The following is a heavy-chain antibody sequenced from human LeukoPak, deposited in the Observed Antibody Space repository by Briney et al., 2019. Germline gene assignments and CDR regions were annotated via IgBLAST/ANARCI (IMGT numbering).Heavy chain of an antibody. CDR2: IYYSGST. V-gene: IGHV4-59*12. CDR1: GGSINDYF. Sequence: SETLSLTCTVSGGSINDYFWTWIRQPPGKGLEWIGYIYYSGSTNYNPSLKSRVTISLDTSNNQVSLRLSSVTAADTAVYYCATPYGATPGAFDIWGQGTMVTASS. CDR3: ATPYGATPGAFDI. D-gene: IGHD4-17*01. J-gene: IGHJ3*02.